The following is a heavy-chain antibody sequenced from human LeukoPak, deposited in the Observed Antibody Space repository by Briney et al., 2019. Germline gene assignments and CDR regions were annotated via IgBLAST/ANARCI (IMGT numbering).Heavy chain of an antibody. D-gene: IGHD2-2*01. CDR3: ARVTIVPAAMPGNYYYYGVDV. J-gene: IGHJ6*02. CDR1: GFTFSSYS. Sequence: PGGSLRLSCAASGFTFSSYSMNWVRQAPGKGLEWVPSISSSSSYIYYADSVKGRFTISRDNAKNSLYLQMNSLRAEDTAVYYCARVTIVPAAMPGNYYYYGVDVWGQGTTVTVSS. CDR2: ISSSSSYI. V-gene: IGHV3-21*01.